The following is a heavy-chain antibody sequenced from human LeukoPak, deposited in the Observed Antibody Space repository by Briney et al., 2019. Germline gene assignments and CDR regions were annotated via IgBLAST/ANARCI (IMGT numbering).Heavy chain of an antibody. Sequence: ASVKVSCKASGYTFTSYYMHWVRQAPGRGLEWMGIINPSGGSTSYAQKFQGRVTMTRDTSTSTVYMELSSLRSEDTAEYYCARDLVPISSSSYNWFDPWGQGTLVTVSS. CDR2: INPSGGST. J-gene: IGHJ5*02. CDR1: GYTFTSYY. V-gene: IGHV1-46*01. CDR3: ARDLVPISSSSYNWFDP. D-gene: IGHD6-13*01.